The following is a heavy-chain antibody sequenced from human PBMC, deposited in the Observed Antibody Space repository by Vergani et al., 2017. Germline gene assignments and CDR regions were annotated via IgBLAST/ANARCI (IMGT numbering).Heavy chain of an antibody. J-gene: IGHJ6*03. V-gene: IGHV1-18*01. CDR3: ARVGYCSSTSCYTIPYYYYYYMDV. CDR1: GYTFTSYG. Sequence: QVQLVQSGAEVKKPGASVKVSCKASGYTFTSYGISWVRQAPGQGLEWMGWISAYNGNTNYAQKLQGRVTMTTDTSTSTAYMELRSLRSDDTAVYYCARVGYCSSTSCYTIPYYYYYYMDVWGKGTTVTVSS. D-gene: IGHD2-2*02. CDR2: ISAYNGNT.